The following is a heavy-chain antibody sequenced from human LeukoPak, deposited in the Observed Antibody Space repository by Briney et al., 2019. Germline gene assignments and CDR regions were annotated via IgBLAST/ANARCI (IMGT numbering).Heavy chain of an antibody. D-gene: IGHD6-13*01. CDR3: AREWQGGIAAAGTRIEGDY. J-gene: IGHJ4*02. V-gene: IGHV3-7*01. Sequence: PGGSLRLYCAASGFSVSGYWMTWVRQAQGQGLEWLANIKQDGSERNYVDSVKGRFTISRDNAETSLFLQMNSLRAEDTAVYYCAREWQGGIAAAGTRIEGDYWGQGTLVAVSS. CDR1: GFSVSGYW. CDR2: IKQDGSER.